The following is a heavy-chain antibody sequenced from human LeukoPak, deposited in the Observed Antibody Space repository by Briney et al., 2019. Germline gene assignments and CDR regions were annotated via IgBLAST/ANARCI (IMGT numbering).Heavy chain of an antibody. Sequence: ASVKVSCKASGGTFSSYTISWVRQAPGQGLEWMGRIIPILGIANYAQKFQGRVTITADKSTSTAYMELSSLRSEDTAVYYCERGDNYYGSGSYYNGVYWGQGTLVTVSS. CDR2: IIPILGIA. CDR3: ERGDNYYGSGSYYNGVY. D-gene: IGHD3-10*01. J-gene: IGHJ4*02. V-gene: IGHV1-69*02. CDR1: GGTFSSYT.